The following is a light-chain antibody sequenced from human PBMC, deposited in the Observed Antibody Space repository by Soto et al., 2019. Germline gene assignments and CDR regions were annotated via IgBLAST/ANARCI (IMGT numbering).Light chain of an antibody. V-gene: IGKV1-39*01. CDR1: QSIISY. J-gene: IGKJ2*01. Sequence: DIQMTQSPSSLSASVGDRVTITCRASQSIISYLNWYQQKPGKAPKLLIYAASSLQSGVPSRFSGSGSGTYFTLTISSLQPEDFATYYCQQSYSTPPYTFGQGTKLEIK. CDR3: QQSYSTPPYT. CDR2: AAS.